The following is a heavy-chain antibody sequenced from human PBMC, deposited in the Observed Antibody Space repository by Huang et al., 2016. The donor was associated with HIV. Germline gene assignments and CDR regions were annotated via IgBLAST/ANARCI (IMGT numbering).Heavy chain of an antibody. CDR1: GYTFTNYD. CDR2: MNPNTGKT. D-gene: IGHD4-17*01. CDR3: ARSAYGDLDY. Sequence: QVHLVQSGAEVKKPGASVKVSCKASGYTFTNYDLNWVRQAPGRGLGGMGWMNPNTGKTCFAQSFQGRVTMTRKTSITTAYMEVTSLTSEDTAVYYCARSAYGDLDYWGLGTLVIVSS. J-gene: IGHJ4*02. V-gene: IGHV1-8*02.